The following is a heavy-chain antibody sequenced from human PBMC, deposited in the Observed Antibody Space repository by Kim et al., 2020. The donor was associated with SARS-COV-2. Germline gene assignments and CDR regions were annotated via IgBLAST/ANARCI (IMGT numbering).Heavy chain of an antibody. CDR2: ITHDGSRD. D-gene: IGHD2-2*02. V-gene: IGHV3-30*09. CDR1: EFSFMSYA. Sequence: GGSLRLSCAASEFSFMSYAMFWVRQPPGKGLEWVALITHDGSRDFYTASVKGRFAISRDNTKDTLFLQMNSLRVDDTAVYFCAKAWLDCSSNTCYTADIDYFYMDVWGKGTTVTVS. J-gene: IGHJ6*03. CDR3: AKAWLDCSSNTCYTADIDYFYMDV.